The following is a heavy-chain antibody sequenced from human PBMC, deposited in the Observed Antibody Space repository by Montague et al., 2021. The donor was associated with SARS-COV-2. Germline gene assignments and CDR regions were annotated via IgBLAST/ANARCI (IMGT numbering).Heavy chain of an antibody. V-gene: IGHV3-7*03. D-gene: IGHD2-8*02. J-gene: IGHJ4*02. CDR2: IIREGTET. CDR3: VREVWWSFDL. Sequence: SLRLSCAASGFSYTIHYMSWVRQAPGKGLQWIAKIIREGTETYYXXSVRGRFIVSRDNAKKSMTLEMHSLTVDDTAVYYCVREVWWSFDLWGQGAPVTVSS. CDR1: GFSYTIHY.